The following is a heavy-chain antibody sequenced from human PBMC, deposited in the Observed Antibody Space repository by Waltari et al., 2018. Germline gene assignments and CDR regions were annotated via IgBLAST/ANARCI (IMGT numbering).Heavy chain of an antibody. V-gene: IGHV5-51*01. Sequence: EVQLVQSGAEVKKPGESLQISCQGSGSSFSSYLIAWVRQLPGKGLEWVGIIDGGDSDTRYSPSFQGQVTISADKSINTAYLQWSSLKASDTAMYYCARPWNSGWYYSGMDVWGQGTSVTISS. D-gene: IGHD6-19*01. J-gene: IGHJ6*02. CDR1: GSSFSSYL. CDR2: IDGGDSDT. CDR3: ARPWNSGWYYSGMDV.